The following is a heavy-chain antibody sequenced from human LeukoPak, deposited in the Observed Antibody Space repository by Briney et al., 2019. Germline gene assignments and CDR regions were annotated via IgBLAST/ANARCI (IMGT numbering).Heavy chain of an antibody. D-gene: IGHD3-9*01. V-gene: IGHV1-18*01. J-gene: IGHJ4*02. CDR2: ISAYNGNT. CDR3: ARDVPSPLRYFDWLPLFDY. Sequence: VASVKVSCKASGYTFTSYGISWVRQAPGQGLEWMGWISAYNGNTNYAQKLQGRVTMTTDTSTSTAYMELRSLRSDDTAVYYCARDVPSPLRYFDWLPLFDYWGQGTLVTVSS. CDR1: GYTFTSYG.